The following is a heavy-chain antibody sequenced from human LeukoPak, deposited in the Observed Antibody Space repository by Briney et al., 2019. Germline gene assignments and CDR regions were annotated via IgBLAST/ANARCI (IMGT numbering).Heavy chain of an antibody. CDR2: INSDGTTT. J-gene: IGHJ4*02. V-gene: IGHV3-74*01. D-gene: IGHD6-19*01. CDR3: ARFSSGWSPSGFDY. CDR1: GFTFSSYW. Sequence: GGSLRLSCAASGFTFSSYWMHWVRHGPGKELTWVSHINSDGTTTNYADSVKGRFTISRDNAKNTLYLQMNSLRVEDTAVYYCARFSSGWSPSGFDYWGQGTLVTVSS.